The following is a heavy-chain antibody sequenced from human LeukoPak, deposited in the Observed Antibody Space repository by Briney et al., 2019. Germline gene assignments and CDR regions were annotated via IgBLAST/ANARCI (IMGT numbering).Heavy chain of an antibody. D-gene: IGHD6-19*01. CDR2: ISVYNGNT. J-gene: IGHJ4*02. Sequence: ASVKVSCEASGYSFTSYGISWVRQAPGQGLEWMGWISVYNGNTKYAQKFQGRVILTTDTSTSTAYMELTSLKSDDTAVYYCARKSSPDFWGQGTLVTVSS. V-gene: IGHV1-18*01. CDR3: ARKSSPDF. CDR1: GYSFTSYG.